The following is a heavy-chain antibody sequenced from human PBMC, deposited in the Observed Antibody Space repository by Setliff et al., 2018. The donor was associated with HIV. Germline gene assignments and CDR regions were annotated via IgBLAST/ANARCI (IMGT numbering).Heavy chain of an antibody. CDR2: IYYSGST. V-gene: IGHV4-31*03. CDR3: ARVPLSSPSRPGGYFDY. D-gene: IGHD3-16*01. J-gene: IGHJ4*02. CDR1: GGSISSGAYY. Sequence: KSSETLSLTCTVSGGSISSGAYYWSWIRQHPGKGLEWIGYIYYSGSTYYNPSLKSRVTISVDTSKNQFSLKLNSVTAADTAVYYCARVPLSSPSRPGGYFDYWGQGTLVTV.